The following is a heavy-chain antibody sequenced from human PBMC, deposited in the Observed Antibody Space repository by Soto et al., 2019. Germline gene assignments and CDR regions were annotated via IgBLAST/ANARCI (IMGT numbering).Heavy chain of an antibody. Sequence: QVQLVQSGAEVKKPGASVKVSCKASGYTFTSYDINWVRQATGQGLEWMGWMNPNSGNTGYAQKFQSRGTMTRNTSISTTYMELSSLRSEDTAVYYCARGSGGIVVVITTFSYYYGMDVWGQGTTVTVSS. D-gene: IGHD3-22*01. CDR3: ARGSGGIVVVITTFSYYYGMDV. V-gene: IGHV1-8*01. CDR2: MNPNSGNT. J-gene: IGHJ6*02. CDR1: GYTFTSYD.